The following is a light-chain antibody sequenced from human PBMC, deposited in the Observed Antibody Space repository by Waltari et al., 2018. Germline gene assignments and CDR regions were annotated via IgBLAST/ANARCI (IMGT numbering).Light chain of an antibody. Sequence: DIVMTQSPLSLPVTPGEPASISCRSSQSLLHSNGYYYLDWYLQKPGQSPQLLIYLGSNRASGVPDRCTGSGAGTTFTLKISRVEAEDVGVYYCMQSLQTPLTFGGGTKVEIK. V-gene: IGKV2-28*01. J-gene: IGKJ4*01. CDR1: QSLLHSNGYYY. CDR2: LGS. CDR3: MQSLQTPLT.